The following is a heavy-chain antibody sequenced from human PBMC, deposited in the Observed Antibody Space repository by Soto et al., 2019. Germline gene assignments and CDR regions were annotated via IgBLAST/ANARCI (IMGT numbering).Heavy chain of an antibody. J-gene: IGHJ1*01. V-gene: IGHV3-7*03. D-gene: IGHD5-12*01. CDR1: GFTFSNNW. Sequence: EVQLVESGGGVVQPGGSLTLSCVASGFTFSNNWMSWVRQAPGKGLQWVANIKYDGSETYYEDSVKGRFRISRENAKSSVYLQMNRLRVEDAAVYFCVRGLYSRSYWGQGTLVTVSS. CDR2: IKYDGSET. CDR3: VRGLYSRSY.